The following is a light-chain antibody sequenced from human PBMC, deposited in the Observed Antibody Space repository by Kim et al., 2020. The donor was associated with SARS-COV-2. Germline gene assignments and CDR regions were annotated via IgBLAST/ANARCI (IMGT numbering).Light chain of an antibody. V-gene: IGLV3-19*01. CDR1: SLRSYY. CDR3: NSRDSSGNHLVV. J-gene: IGLJ2*01. CDR2: GKN. Sequence: SSELTQDPAVSVALGQTVRITWQGDSLRSYYASWYQQKPGQAPVLVIYGKNNRPSGIPDRFSGSSSGNTASLTITGAQAEDEADYYCNSRDSSGNHLVVF.